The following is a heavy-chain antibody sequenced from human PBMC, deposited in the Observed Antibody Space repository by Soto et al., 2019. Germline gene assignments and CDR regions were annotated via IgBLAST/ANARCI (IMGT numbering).Heavy chain of an antibody. Sequence: GESLKISCKGSGYSFTSYWIGWVRQMPGKGLEWMGIIYPGDSDTRYSPSFQGQVTISADKSISTAYLQWSSLKASDTAMYYCASRGAYGDDYYYYYYMDVWGKGTTVTVSS. CDR3: ASRGAYGDDYYYYYYMDV. D-gene: IGHD4-17*01. CDR2: IYPGDSDT. CDR1: GYSFTSYW. J-gene: IGHJ6*03. V-gene: IGHV5-51*01.